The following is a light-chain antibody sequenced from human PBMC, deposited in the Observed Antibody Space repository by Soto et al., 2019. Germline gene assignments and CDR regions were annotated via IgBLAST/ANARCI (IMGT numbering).Light chain of an antibody. CDR3: QQYNNWPPIT. Sequence: EIVMTQSPATLSASPGERATLSCRASQSVRSNLAWYQQKPGQAPRLLIYGASTRATGIPARFSGSGSGTEFTLTISSLEPEDFAVYYCQQYNNWPPITFGQGTRLEIK. J-gene: IGKJ5*01. CDR2: GAS. CDR1: QSVRSN. V-gene: IGKV3-15*01.